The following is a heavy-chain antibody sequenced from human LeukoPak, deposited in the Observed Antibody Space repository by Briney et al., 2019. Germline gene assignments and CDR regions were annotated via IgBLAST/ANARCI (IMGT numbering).Heavy chain of an antibody. D-gene: IGHD3-22*01. CDR1: GFTFSSYA. CDR2: ISYDGSNK. Sequence: PGRSLRLSCAASGFTFSSYAMHWVRQAPGKGLEWVAVISYDGSNKYCADSVKGRFTISRDNSKNTLYLQMNSLRAEDMAVYYCAREGDYYDSSGPNDAFDIWGQGTMVTVSS. CDR3: AREGDYYDSSGPNDAFDI. J-gene: IGHJ3*02. V-gene: IGHV3-30*04.